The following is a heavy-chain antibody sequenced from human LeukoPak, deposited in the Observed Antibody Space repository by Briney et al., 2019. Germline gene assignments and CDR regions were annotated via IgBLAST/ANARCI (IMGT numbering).Heavy chain of an antibody. CDR3: ARVLGYYDFWSGYYRSYYYGMDV. J-gene: IGHJ6*02. V-gene: IGHV4-59*01. CDR1: GGSISSYY. D-gene: IGHD3-3*01. Sequence: TSETLSLTCTVSGGSISSYYWSWIRQPPGKGLEWIGYIYYSGSTNYNPSLKSRVTISVDTSKNQFSLKLSSVTAADTAVYYRARVLGYYDFWSGYYRSYYYGMDVWGQGTTVTVSS. CDR2: IYYSGST.